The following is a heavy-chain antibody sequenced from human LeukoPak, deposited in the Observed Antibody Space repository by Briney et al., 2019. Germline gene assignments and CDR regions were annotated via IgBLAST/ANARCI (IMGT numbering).Heavy chain of an antibody. CDR1: GGSISGYY. CDR3: ARNDVWIGYYNY. CDR2: IYYSGST. D-gene: IGHD3-3*01. J-gene: IGHJ4*02. Sequence: SETLSLTCTVSGGSISGYYWSWIRQPPGKGLEWIGYIYYSGSTNYNPSLKSRVTISVDTSKNQFSLKLSSVTAADTAVYYCARNDVWIGYYNYWGQGTVVTVSS. V-gene: IGHV4-59*01.